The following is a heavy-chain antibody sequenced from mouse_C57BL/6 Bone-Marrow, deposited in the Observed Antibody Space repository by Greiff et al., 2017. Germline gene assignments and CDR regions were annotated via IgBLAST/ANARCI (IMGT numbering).Heavy chain of an antibody. D-gene: IGHD2-3*01. J-gene: IGHJ1*03. CDR1: GYSITSDY. Sequence: EVQRVESGPGLAKPSQTLSLTCSVTGYSITSDYWNWIRKFPGNKLEYMGYISYSGSTYYNPSLKSRISITRDTSKNQYYLQLNSVTTEDTATYYGARYGYYRYWYCDVWGTGTTVTVSS. CDR3: ARYGYYRYWYCDV. CDR2: ISYSGST. V-gene: IGHV3-8*01.